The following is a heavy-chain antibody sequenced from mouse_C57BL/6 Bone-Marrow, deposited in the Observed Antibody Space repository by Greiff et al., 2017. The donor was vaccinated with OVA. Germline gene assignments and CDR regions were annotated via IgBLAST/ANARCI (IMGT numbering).Heavy chain of an antibody. CDR2: IHPNSGST. V-gene: IGHV1-64*01. D-gene: IGHD1-1*01. Sequence: VQLQQPGAELVKPGASVQLSCKASGYTFTSYWMHWVKQRPGQGLEWIGMIHPNSGSTNYNEKFKSKATLTVDKSSSTAYMQLSSLTSEDSAVYYCARGSYPYYYGSSYGYWGQGTTLTVSS. CDR1: GYTFTSYW. J-gene: IGHJ2*01. CDR3: ARGSYPYYYGSSYGY.